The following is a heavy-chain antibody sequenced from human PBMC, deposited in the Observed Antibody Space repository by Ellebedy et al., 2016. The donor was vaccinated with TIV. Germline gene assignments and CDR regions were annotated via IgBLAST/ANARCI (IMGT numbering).Heavy chain of an antibody. V-gene: IGHV3-23*01. CDR3: ARDPVGVGPAFDV. CDR2: ITASGGNT. D-gene: IGHD4-23*01. J-gene: IGHJ3*01. CDR1: GFTFTSYS. Sequence: PGGSLRLSCAASGFTFTSYSMNWVRQAPGKGLEWVSSITASGGNTYYADSVKGRFTISRDNSKDTLFLQMNSLRAEDTAIYLCARDPVGVGPAFDVWGQGTMVTVSS.